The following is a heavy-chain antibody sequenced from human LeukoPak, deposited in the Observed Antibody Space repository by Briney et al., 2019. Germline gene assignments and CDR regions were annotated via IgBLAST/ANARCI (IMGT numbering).Heavy chain of an antibody. D-gene: IGHD3-10*01. CDR1: GGSISSSSYY. Sequence: SETLSLTCTVSGGSISSSSYYWGWIRQPPGKGLEWIGSIYYSGSTYYNPSLKSRVTISVDTSKNQFSLKLSSVTAADTAVYYCASITMVRGVIEVFDYWGQGTLVTVSS. J-gene: IGHJ4*02. CDR2: IYYSGST. V-gene: IGHV4-39*07. CDR3: ASITMVRGVIEVFDY.